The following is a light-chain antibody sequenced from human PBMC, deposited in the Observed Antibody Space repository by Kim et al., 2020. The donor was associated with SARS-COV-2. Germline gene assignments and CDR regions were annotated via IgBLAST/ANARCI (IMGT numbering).Light chain of an antibody. CDR3: QAWDSSTMV. J-gene: IGLJ2*01. Sequence: SYELTQPPSVSVSPGQTASITCSGDKLGDKYACWYQQKPGQSPVLVIYQDSKRPSGIPERFSGSNSGNTATLTISGTQAMDEAVYYCQAWDSSTMVFGGG. CDR2: QDS. CDR1: KLGDKY. V-gene: IGLV3-1*01.